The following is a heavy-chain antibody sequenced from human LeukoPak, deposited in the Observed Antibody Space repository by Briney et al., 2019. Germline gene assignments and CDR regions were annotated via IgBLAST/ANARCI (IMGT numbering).Heavy chain of an antibody. J-gene: IGHJ4*02. CDR2: ISWNSGSI. Sequence: PGGSLRLSCAASGFTFDDYAMHWVRQAPGKGLEWVSGISWNSGSIGYADPVKGRFTISRDNSKNTLYLQMNSLRDEDTAVYYCAKHRFESGGYHSTDWGQGTLVTVSS. CDR3: AKHRFESGGYHSTD. D-gene: IGHD3-22*01. CDR1: GFTFDDYA. V-gene: IGHV3-9*01.